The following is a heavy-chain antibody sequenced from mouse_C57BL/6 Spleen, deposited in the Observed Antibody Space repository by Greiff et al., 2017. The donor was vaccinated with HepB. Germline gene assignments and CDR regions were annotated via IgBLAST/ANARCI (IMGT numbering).Heavy chain of an antibody. Sequence: VQLQQSGAELVRPGASVKLSCKASGYTFTDYYINWVKQRPGQGLEWIARIYPGSGNTYYNEKFKGKATLTAEKSSSTAYMQLSSLTSEDSAVYFCARGGLSLPFAYWGQGTLVTVSA. CDR3: ARGGLSLPFAY. V-gene: IGHV1-76*01. CDR1: GYTFTDYY. D-gene: IGHD3-3*01. CDR2: IYPGSGNT. J-gene: IGHJ3*01.